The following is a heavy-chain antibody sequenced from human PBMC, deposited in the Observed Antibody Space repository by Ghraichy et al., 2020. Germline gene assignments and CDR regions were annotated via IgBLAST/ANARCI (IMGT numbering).Heavy chain of an antibody. CDR1: GGSISSSSYY. CDR3: ASTFLYYGSGSYQFGY. V-gene: IGHV4-39*01. Sequence: SQTLSLTCTVSGGSISSSSYYWGWIRQPPGKGLEWIGSIYYRGSTYYNPSLKSRVAISVDTSKNQFSLKLTSVTAADTAIYYCASTFLYYGSGSYQFGYWGRGALVTVSS. J-gene: IGHJ4*02. D-gene: IGHD3-10*01. CDR2: IYYRGST.